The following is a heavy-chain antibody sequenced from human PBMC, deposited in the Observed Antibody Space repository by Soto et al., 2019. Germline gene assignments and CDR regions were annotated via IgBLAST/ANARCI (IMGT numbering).Heavy chain of an antibody. CDR2: IYYSGST. J-gene: IGHJ4*02. CDR3: ARVSYSSGWTIDY. D-gene: IGHD6-19*01. CDR1: GGSISSGDYY. Sequence: SETLSLTCTVSGGSISSGDYYWSWIRQPPGKGLEWIGYIYYSGSTYYNPSLKSRVTISVDTSKNQFSLKLSSVTAADTAVYYCARVSYSSGWTIDYWGQGTLVTVSS. V-gene: IGHV4-30-4*01.